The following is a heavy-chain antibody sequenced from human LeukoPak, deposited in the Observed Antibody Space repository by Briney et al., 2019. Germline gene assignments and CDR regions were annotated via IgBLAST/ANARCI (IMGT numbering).Heavy chain of an antibody. V-gene: IGHV3-48*03. CDR3: ASLAAAGNDY. J-gene: IGHJ4*02. D-gene: IGHD6-13*01. CDR1: GFTFSSYE. Sequence: GGSLRLSCAASGFTFSSYEMNWVRQAPGKGLEWVSYISSSGSTIYYADPVKGRFTISRDNAKNSLYLQMNSLRAEDTAVYYCASLAAAGNDYWGQGTLVTVSS. CDR2: ISSSGSTI.